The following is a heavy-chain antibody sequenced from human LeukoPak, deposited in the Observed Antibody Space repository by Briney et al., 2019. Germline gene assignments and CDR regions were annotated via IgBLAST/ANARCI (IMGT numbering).Heavy chain of an antibody. Sequence: SETLSLTCTVSGGSNSSYYWSWIRQPPGKGLEWIGYIYYSGSTNYNPSLKSRVTISVDTSKNQFSLKLSSVTAADTAVYYCARDGYYDFWSGYNYGMDVWGQGTTVTVSS. CDR2: IYYSGST. CDR3: ARDGYYDFWSGYNYGMDV. CDR1: GGSNSSYY. D-gene: IGHD3-3*01. J-gene: IGHJ6*02. V-gene: IGHV4-59*01.